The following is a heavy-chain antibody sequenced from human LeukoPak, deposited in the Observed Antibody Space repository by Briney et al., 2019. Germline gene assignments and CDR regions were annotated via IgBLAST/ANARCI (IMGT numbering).Heavy chain of an antibody. J-gene: IGHJ6*03. Sequence: GASVKVSCKASGYTFTSYGISWVRQAPGQGLEWMGGIIPIFGTANYAQKFQGRVTITADESTSTAYMELSSLRSEDTAVYYCARADSSGYYYPRGEYYYYYMDVWGKGTTVTVSS. CDR3: ARADSSGYYYPRGEYYYYYMDV. CDR2: IIPIFGTA. D-gene: IGHD3-22*01. CDR1: GYTFTSYG. V-gene: IGHV1-69*13.